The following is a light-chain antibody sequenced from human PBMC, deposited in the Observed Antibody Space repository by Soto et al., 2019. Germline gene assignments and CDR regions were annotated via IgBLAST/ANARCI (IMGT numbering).Light chain of an antibody. CDR2: YTS. CDR1: QYVGTR. V-gene: IGKV3-11*01. J-gene: IGKJ4*01. CDR3: QQRSSCPLT. Sequence: EIVLTQSPATLSSSPGETATLSCRASQYVGTRLAWYQHKPGQAPRLLIYYTSNRATGIPARFSGSGSGTDFTLTISSLAPEDFAVYYCQQRSSCPLTFGGGTKVDIK.